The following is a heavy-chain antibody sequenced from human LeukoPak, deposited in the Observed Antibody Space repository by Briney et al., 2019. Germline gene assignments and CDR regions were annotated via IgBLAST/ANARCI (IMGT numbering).Heavy chain of an antibody. CDR1: GFTFSSYW. D-gene: IGHD4-17*01. CDR2: IRYDGSNK. CDR3: AKDLAVTTSWYFDY. V-gene: IGHV3-30*02. Sequence: PGGSLRLSCAASGFTFSSYWMSWVRQAPGKGLEWVAFIRYDGSNKYYADSVKGRFTISRDNSKNTLYLQMNSLRAEDTAVYYCAKDLAVTTSWYFDYWGQGTLVTVSS. J-gene: IGHJ4*02.